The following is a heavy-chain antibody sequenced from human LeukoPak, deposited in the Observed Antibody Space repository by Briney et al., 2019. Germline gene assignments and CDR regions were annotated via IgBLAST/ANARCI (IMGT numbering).Heavy chain of an antibody. Sequence: NASETLSLTCTVSGGSISSSSYYWAWIRQPPGKGLEWIGYIYYSGSTYYNPSLKSRVTISVDTSKNQFSLKLNSVTAADTAVYYCARTGGTIDYWGQGTLVTVSS. CDR1: GGSISSSSYY. CDR3: ARTGGTIDY. V-gene: IGHV4-30-4*08. D-gene: IGHD2-8*02. J-gene: IGHJ4*02. CDR2: IYYSGST.